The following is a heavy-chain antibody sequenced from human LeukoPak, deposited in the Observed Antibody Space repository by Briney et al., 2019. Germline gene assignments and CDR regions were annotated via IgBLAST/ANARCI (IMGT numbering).Heavy chain of an antibody. Sequence: PSETLSLTCTVSGGSISSGDYYWSWLRQPPGKGLEWIGYIYYSGSTYYNPSLKSRVTISVDTSKNQFSLKLSSVTAADTAVYYCARETGVVVAATNPFTWGQGTLVTVSS. CDR3: ARETGVVVAATNPFT. V-gene: IGHV4-30-4*01. CDR2: IYYSGST. J-gene: IGHJ5*02. D-gene: IGHD2-15*01. CDR1: GGSISSGDYY.